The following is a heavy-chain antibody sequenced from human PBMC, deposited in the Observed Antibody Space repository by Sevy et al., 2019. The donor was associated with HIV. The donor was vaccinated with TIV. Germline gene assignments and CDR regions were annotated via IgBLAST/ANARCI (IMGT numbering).Heavy chain of an antibody. CDR3: AREFIARNIMDV. D-gene: IGHD6-13*01. CDR1: GYTFTSYG. Sequence: ASVKVSCKASGYTFTSYGISWVRQAPGQGLEWMGWISAYNGNKNYAQKLQGRVTMTTDTSTSTAYMELRSLRSDDTAVYYCAREFIARNIMDVWGQGTTVTVSS. J-gene: IGHJ6*02. CDR2: ISAYNGNK. V-gene: IGHV1-18*01.